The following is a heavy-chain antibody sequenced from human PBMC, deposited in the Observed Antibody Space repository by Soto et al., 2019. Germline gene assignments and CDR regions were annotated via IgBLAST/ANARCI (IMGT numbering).Heavy chain of an antibody. CDR2: IIPIFGTA. J-gene: IGHJ6*02. V-gene: IGHV1-69*12. CDR3: ARENSSSWPPYYYGMDV. CDR1: GGTFSSYA. D-gene: IGHD6-13*01. Sequence: QVQLVQSGAEMKKPGSSVKVSCKASGGTFSSYAISWVRQAPGQGLEWMGGIIPIFGTANYAQKFQGRVTITADESTSTAYMELSSLRSEDTAVYYCARENSSSWPPYYYGMDVWGQGTTVTVSS.